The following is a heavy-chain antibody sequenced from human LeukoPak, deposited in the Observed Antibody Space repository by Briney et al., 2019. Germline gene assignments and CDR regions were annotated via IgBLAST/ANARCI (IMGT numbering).Heavy chain of an antibody. CDR2: IYYSGST. CDR3: ARAAISLGYGSGYFDY. J-gene: IGHJ4*02. D-gene: IGHD3-10*01. Sequence: SETLSLTCTVSGGSISSGGYYWSWIRQHPGKGLEWIGYIYYSGSTYYNPSLKSRVTISVDTSKNQFSLKLSSVTAADTAVYYCARAAISLGYGSGYFDYWGQGTLVTVSS. V-gene: IGHV4-31*03. CDR1: GGSISSGGYY.